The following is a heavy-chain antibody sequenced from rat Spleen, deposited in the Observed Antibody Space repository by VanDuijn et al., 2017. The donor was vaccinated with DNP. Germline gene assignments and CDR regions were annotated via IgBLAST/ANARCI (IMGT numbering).Heavy chain of an antibody. CDR1: GFTFTYYG. D-gene: IGHD1-11*01. J-gene: IGHJ2*01. V-gene: IGHV5S23*01. CDR2: ITTSGGST. Sequence: EVQLVESGGDLVQPGGSLKLSCAASGFTFTYYGMAWVRQAPKKGLEWVASITTSGGSTSYRDSVKGRFTISRDNAKTTLYLQMDSLRSEDTATYYCTTDFERGYWGQGVMVTVSS. CDR3: TTDFERGY.